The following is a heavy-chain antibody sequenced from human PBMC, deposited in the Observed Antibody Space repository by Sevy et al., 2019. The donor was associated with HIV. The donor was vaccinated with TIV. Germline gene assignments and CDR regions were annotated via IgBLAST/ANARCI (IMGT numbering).Heavy chain of an antibody. CDR3: ATDPDNVHYYDSSGSLFDN. Sequence: GGSLRLSCAASGFTFSNYAMGWVRQAPGKGPEWVSTISTSSSSTYYADSVKGRFTISRDNSKNTLSLQMTSLRADDTAVYHGATDPDNVHYYDSSGSLFDNWGQGTLVTVSS. V-gene: IGHV3-23*01. D-gene: IGHD3-22*01. CDR1: GFTFSNYA. J-gene: IGHJ4*02. CDR2: ISTSSSST.